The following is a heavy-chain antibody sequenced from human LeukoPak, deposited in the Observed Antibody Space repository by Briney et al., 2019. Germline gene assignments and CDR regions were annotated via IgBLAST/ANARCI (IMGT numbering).Heavy chain of an antibody. J-gene: IGHJ4*02. CDR1: GFTFSNYW. CDR3: ARSGYDFWSGYQDFDY. CDR2: IKQDGSVK. D-gene: IGHD3-3*01. Sequence: PGGSLRLSCAASGFTFSNYWMTWVRQAPGKGLEWVANIKQDGSVKYYVDSVKGRLTISRDNAKNSLYLQMNSLRAEDTALYYCARSGYDFWSGYQDFDYWGQGTLVTVSS. V-gene: IGHV3-7*03.